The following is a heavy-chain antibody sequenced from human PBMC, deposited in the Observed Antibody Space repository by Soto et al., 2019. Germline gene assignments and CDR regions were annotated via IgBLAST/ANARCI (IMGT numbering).Heavy chain of an antibody. CDR3: AIICGGDCPVDY. CDR1: GFTFSSYE. Sequence: RGSLRLSCAASGFTFSSYEMNWVRQAPGQGLEWVSYISSSGSTIYYADSVKGRFTISRDNAKNSLYLPMNSLRAEDTAVYYCAIICGGDCPVDYWGQGSLVTVSS. J-gene: IGHJ4*02. D-gene: IGHD2-21*02. V-gene: IGHV3-48*03. CDR2: ISSSGSTI.